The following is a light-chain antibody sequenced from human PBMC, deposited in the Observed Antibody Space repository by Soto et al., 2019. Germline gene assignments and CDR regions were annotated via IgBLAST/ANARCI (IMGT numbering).Light chain of an antibody. V-gene: IGKV3-11*01. CDR2: DAS. CDR1: QSVSSY. Sequence: EIVLTQSPATLSLSPGERATLSCRASQSVSSYLAWYQQKPGQAPRLLIYDASNRATGIPARFSGSGSGTDFTLTISRLEPEDFAVYYCQQPSNWPPWTFGQGTKVEIK. J-gene: IGKJ1*01. CDR3: QQPSNWPPWT.